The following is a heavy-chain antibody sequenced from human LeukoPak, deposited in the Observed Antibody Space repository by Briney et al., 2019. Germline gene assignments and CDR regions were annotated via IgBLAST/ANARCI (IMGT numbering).Heavy chain of an antibody. CDR1: GFTFSSYG. J-gene: IGHJ4*02. D-gene: IGHD2-2*01. Sequence: GGSPRLSCAASGFTFSSYGMHWVRQAPGKGLEWVAFIRYDGSNKYYADSVKGRFTISRDNSKNTLYLQMNSLRAEDTAVYYCAKDFRYCSTTSCYAPFDYWGQGTLVTVSS. CDR2: IRYDGSNK. V-gene: IGHV3-30*02. CDR3: AKDFRYCSTTSCYAPFDY.